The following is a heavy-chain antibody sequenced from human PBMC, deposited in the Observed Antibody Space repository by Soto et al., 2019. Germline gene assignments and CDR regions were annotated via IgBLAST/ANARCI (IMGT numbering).Heavy chain of an antibody. D-gene: IGHD5-18*01. CDR3: AHYPSDTAMVFFDY. Sequence: QITLKESGPTLVKPTQTLTLTCTFSGFSLSTSGVGVGWIRQPPGKALEWLALIYWDDDKRYSPSLKSRLTITKDTSKNQVVLTMTNMDPVDTATYYCAHYPSDTAMVFFDYWGQGTLVTVSS. CDR1: GFSLSTSGVG. V-gene: IGHV2-5*02. CDR2: IYWDDDK. J-gene: IGHJ4*02.